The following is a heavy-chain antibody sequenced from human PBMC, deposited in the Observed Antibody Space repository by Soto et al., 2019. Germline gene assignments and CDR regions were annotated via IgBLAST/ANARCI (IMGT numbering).Heavy chain of an antibody. CDR1: GGSISSRGYY. CDR3: ARLLYCSSDDCVDLRFDP. Sequence: SETLSLTCTVSGGSISSRGYYWGWIRQPPGKGLEWIGTIYYSGYTSYNPSLKSRITMSGDTSQNQFSLRLKSVTAADTAIYYCARLLYCSSDDCVDLRFDPWGQGTLVTVSS. D-gene: IGHD2-8*02. CDR2: IYYSGYT. V-gene: IGHV4-39*01. J-gene: IGHJ5*02.